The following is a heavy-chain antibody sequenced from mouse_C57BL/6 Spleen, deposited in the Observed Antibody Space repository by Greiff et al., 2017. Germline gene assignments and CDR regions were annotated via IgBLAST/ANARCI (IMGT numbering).Heavy chain of an antibody. D-gene: IGHD1-1*01. CDR1: GYTFTSYW. CDR2: IDPNSGGT. V-gene: IGHV1-72*01. Sequence: QVQLQQPGAELVKPGASVKLSCKASGYTFTSYWMHWVKQRPGRGLEWIGRIDPNSGGTTYNEKFKSKATLTVDKPSSTAYMQLSSLTSEDSAVYYCARWGTTVVAHWYFDVWGTGTTVTVAS. J-gene: IGHJ1*03. CDR3: ARWGTTVVAHWYFDV.